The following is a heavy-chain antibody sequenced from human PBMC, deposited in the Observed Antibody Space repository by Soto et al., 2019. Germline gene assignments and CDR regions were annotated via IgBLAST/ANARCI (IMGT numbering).Heavy chain of an antibody. J-gene: IGHJ6*02. D-gene: IGHD3-10*01. Sequence: SETLSLTCTVSGGSISSYYWSWIRQPAGKGLEWIGRIYTSGSTNYNPSLKSRVTMSVDTSKNQFSLKMTSVTAADTAFYYCARDTRFAGSGSYYYYAMDVWGQGTTVTVSS. CDR3: ARDTRFAGSGSYYYYAMDV. V-gene: IGHV4-4*07. CDR2: IYTSGST. CDR1: GGSISSYY.